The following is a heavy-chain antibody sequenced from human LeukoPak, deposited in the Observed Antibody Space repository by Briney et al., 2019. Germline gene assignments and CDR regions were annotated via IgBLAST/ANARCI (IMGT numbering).Heavy chain of an antibody. CDR2: INLSGGST. Sequence: GASVKVSCKASGSTFTSYHMHWVRQAPGRGLEWMGKINLSGGSTTYAQKFQGRVTVTRDTSTSTVYMELSSLRSEDTAVYYCARDYVDDIPMIKDYWGQGTLVTVSS. V-gene: IGHV1-46*01. CDR1: GSTFTSYH. CDR3: ARDYVDDIPMIKDY. J-gene: IGHJ4*02. D-gene: IGHD2-8*01.